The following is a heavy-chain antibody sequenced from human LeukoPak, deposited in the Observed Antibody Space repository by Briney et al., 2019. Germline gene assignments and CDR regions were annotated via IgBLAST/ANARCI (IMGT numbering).Heavy chain of an antibody. CDR1: GGTFSSYA. Sequence: SVKVSCKASGGTFSSYAISWVRQDPGQGLEWMGRIIPILGIANYAQKFQGRVTITADKSSSTAYKELSSLRSEDTAVYYCARTRAADYYYYYGMDVWGQGTTVTVSS. CDR2: IIPILGIA. V-gene: IGHV1-69*04. D-gene: IGHD6-13*01. J-gene: IGHJ6*02. CDR3: ARTRAADYYYYYGMDV.